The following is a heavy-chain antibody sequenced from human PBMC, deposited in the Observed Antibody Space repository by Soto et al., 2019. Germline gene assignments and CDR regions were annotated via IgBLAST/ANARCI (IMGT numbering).Heavy chain of an antibody. J-gene: IGHJ3*02. CDR2: INPSGGST. CDR3: ARDSQTYAFDI. CDR1: GYTFASYY. V-gene: IGHV1-46*01. Sequence: ASVKVSCKASGYTFASYYMHWVRQAPGQGLEWMGIINPSGGSTSYAQKFQGRVTMTRDTSTSTVYMELSSLRSEDTAVYYCARDSQTYAFDIWGQGTMVTVSS.